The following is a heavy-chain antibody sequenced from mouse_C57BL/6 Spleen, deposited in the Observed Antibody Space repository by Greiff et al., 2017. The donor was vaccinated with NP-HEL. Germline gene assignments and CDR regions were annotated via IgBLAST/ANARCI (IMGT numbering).Heavy chain of an antibody. CDR1: GFTFSSCA. CDR3: TRGDYYSKGRNAVGY. J-gene: IGHJ4*01. V-gene: IGHV5-9-1*02. CDR2: ISSGGDYI. D-gene: IGHD2-5*01. Sequence: DVHLVESGEGLVKPGGSLQLSCAAAGFTFSSCAMSWVRQTPEKRLEWVAYISSGGDYIYYADTVKGRFTISRDNARHTLYLQMSSLKSEYTAMYYGTRGDYYSKGRNAVGYGGQGTSVTVAT.